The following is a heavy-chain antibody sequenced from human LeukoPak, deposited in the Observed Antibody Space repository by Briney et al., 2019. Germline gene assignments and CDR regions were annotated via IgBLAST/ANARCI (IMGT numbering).Heavy chain of an antibody. J-gene: IGHJ4*02. CDR3: TTHPGYESY. D-gene: IGHD2-15*01. CDR2: IKRNTQGGTT. Sequence: PGRSLRLSCATSGFTSNLAWMSWVRQAPGKGLEWVGRIKRNTQGGTTDYAAPVQGRFTISRDDSENTLYLQMNSLKTEDTAVYYCTTHPGYESYWGQGTLVTVSS. CDR1: GFTSNLAW. V-gene: IGHV3-15*01.